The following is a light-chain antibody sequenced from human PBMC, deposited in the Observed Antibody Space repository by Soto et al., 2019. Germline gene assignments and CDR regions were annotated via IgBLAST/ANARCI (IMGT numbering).Light chain of an antibody. J-gene: IGLJ1*01. Sequence: QSALTQPASVSGSPGQSIAISCTATSSDVGGYNYVSWYQHHPGKAPKLMIYDVSNRPSGVSDRFSGSKSGNAASLTISGLQAEDEADYYCSSYTSSGNXVFGTGTKVTVL. CDR3: SSYTSSGNXV. V-gene: IGLV2-14*03. CDR1: SSDVGGYNY. CDR2: DVS.